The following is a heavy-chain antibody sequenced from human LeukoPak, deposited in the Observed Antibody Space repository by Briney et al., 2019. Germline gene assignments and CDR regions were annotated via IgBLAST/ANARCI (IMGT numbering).Heavy chain of an antibody. Sequence: PGGSLRLSCAASGFTFSSYGMHWVRQAPGKGLEWVAVIWYDGSNKYYADSVKGRFTISRDNSKNTLYLQMNSLRAEDTAVYYCAKDPYTAMVPYYFDYWGQETLVTVSS. V-gene: IGHV3-33*06. CDR3: AKDPYTAMVPYYFDY. D-gene: IGHD5-18*01. CDR1: GFTFSSYG. CDR2: IWYDGSNK. J-gene: IGHJ4*02.